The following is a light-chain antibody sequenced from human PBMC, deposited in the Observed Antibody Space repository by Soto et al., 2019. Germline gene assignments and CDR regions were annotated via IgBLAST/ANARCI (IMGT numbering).Light chain of an antibody. V-gene: IGKV1-5*03. J-gene: IGKJ1*01. CDR3: QQYSDNWT. Sequence: DIQMPQSPSTLSASVGDRETITCRASQSFSSWLAWYQQKPGTAPKLLIYKASTLQSGVPSRFSGSGSGTESTLTISSLQPDDFATYYCQQYSDNWTFGQGNKVDIK. CDR2: KAS. CDR1: QSFSSW.